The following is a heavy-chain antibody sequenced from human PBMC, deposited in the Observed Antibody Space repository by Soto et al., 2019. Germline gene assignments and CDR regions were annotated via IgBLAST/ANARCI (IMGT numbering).Heavy chain of an antibody. CDR1: GGTFSSYT. D-gene: IGHD4-17*01. CDR2: IIPILGIA. CDR3: ARDIYGAAKNAFDI. J-gene: IGHJ3*02. Sequence: QVQLVQSGAEVKKPGSSVKVSCKASGGTFSSYTISWVRQAPGQGLEWMGRIIPILGIANYAQKFQGRVTITADKSTSTAYMELSSLRSEDTAVHYCARDIYGAAKNAFDIWGQGTMVTVSS. V-gene: IGHV1-69*08.